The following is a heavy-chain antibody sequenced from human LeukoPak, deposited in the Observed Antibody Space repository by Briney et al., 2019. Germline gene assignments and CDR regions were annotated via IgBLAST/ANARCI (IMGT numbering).Heavy chain of an antibody. CDR3: ARGPEGFGEL. V-gene: IGHV4-34*01. Sequence: SETLSLTCAVSGGSFSGYYWSWIRQPPGKGLEWIGEINHSGSTNYNPSLKSRVTISVDTSKNQFSLKLSSVTAADTAVYYCARGPEGFGELWGQGTLVTVSS. J-gene: IGHJ4*02. D-gene: IGHD3-10*01. CDR2: INHSGST. CDR1: GGSFSGYY.